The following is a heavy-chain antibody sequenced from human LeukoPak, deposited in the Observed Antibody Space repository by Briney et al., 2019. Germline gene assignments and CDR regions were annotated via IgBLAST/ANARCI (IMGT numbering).Heavy chain of an antibody. D-gene: IGHD6-13*01. Sequence: PGGSLRLSCAASGFTFSSYAMSWVRQAPGKGLEWVSGISSGGGSTYYADSVKGRFTISSDKSKNTLYLQMNSLRAEDTAVYYCAKALSISASGTDYWGQGTLVTVSS. V-gene: IGHV3-23*01. CDR3: AKALSISASGTDY. CDR2: ISSGGGST. CDR1: GFTFSSYA. J-gene: IGHJ4*02.